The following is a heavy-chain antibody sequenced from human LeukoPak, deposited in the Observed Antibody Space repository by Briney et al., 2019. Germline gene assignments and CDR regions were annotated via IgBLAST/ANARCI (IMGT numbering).Heavy chain of an antibody. CDR1: EYSFRYRH. D-gene: IGHD1-26*01. V-gene: IGHV1-45*02. CDR2: ITPSNGNA. CDR3: ASSAGIVARGNAFDM. Sequence: SVKVSCKASEYSFRYRHLHWVRQAPGQALEYMGWITPSNGNANYAQKFQDRVTITRDMSKSTAYLELSSLRYEDTAMYFCASSAGIVARGNAFDMWGPGTMVTVSS. J-gene: IGHJ3*02.